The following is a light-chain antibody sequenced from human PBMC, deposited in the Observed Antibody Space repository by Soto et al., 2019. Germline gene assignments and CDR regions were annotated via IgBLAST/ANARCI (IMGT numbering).Light chain of an antibody. CDR3: QQYNNWPSIT. CDR2: GVS. Sequence: EIVMTQSPVTLSVSPGERATLSCRASQSVSGNLAWYQQKPGQAPRLLIYGVSARATGIPARFSGSGFGTEFTLTISSLQSEDFAVYYCQQYNNWPSITFGQGTRLEI. V-gene: IGKV3-15*01. J-gene: IGKJ5*01. CDR1: QSVSGN.